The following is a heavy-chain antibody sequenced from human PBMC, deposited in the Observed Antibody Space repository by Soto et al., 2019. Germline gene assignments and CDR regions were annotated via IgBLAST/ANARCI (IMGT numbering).Heavy chain of an antibody. Sequence: QLQLQESGPGLVKPSETLSLTCTVSGGSISSTGYYWVWIRQPPRKGLEWLGSIYYSGNTYYSPSRKSRVTKSVDTSTNQFSLKLRSVTAAETAVYYCARRSNWHYGFFDPWGQGTLVTVSS. CDR2: IYYSGNT. CDR1: GGSISSTGYY. D-gene: IGHD1-7*01. J-gene: IGHJ5*02. CDR3: ARRSNWHYGFFDP. V-gene: IGHV4-39*01.